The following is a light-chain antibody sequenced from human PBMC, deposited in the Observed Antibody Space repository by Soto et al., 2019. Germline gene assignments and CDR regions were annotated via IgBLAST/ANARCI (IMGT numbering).Light chain of an antibody. CDR2: EGS. Sequence: QSALTQPASVSGSPGQSITISCTGTSSDVGAYIFVSWYQHHPGKAPKLMIYEGSKRPSGVSNRFSGSKSGNTASLTISGLQAEDEADYFCCSYAGSNTFVFGTGTKLTVL. J-gene: IGLJ1*01. CDR3: CSYAGSNTFV. V-gene: IGLV2-23*01. CDR1: SSDVGAYIF.